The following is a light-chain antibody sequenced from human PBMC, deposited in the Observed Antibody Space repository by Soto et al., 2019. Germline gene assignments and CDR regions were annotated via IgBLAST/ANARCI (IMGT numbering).Light chain of an antibody. CDR1: QSLNRA. Sequence: DIQMTQYPSTLSASIGDRVTITCRASQSLNRALAWYQQKPGKVPELLIYQASNLIGGVPSRFTGAGSGTEFTLTISSLQHDDSATYYCQQYNAYSLTFGGGTKVEIK. J-gene: IGKJ4*01. CDR3: QQYNAYSLT. CDR2: QAS. V-gene: IGKV1-5*03.